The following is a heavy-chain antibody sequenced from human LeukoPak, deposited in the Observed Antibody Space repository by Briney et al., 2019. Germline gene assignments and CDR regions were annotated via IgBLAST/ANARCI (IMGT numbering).Heavy chain of an antibody. CDR2: IYYSGNT. CDR1: GFTFSNAW. J-gene: IGHJ4*02. Sequence: PGGSLRLSCAASGFTFSNAWMSWVRQAPGKGLEWIGYIYYSGNTNYNPSLKSRVTISVDTSKNQFSLKLSSVTAADTAVYYCARVRLVGYDILTGCYSFDYWGQGTLVTVSS. D-gene: IGHD3-9*01. CDR3: ARVRLVGYDILTGCYSFDY. V-gene: IGHV4-59*01.